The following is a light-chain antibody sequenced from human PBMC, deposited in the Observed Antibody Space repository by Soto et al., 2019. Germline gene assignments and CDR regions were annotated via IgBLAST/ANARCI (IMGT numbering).Light chain of an antibody. V-gene: IGKV1-5*03. CDR3: QQYNSYTWT. CDR2: KAS. Sequence: IQMVQSPSTLSVTLGDRVAIACRARQSISSWLAWYQQKPGKAPKLLIYKASSLESGVPSRFSGSGSGTEFTLTISSLQPDDFATYYCQQYNSYTWTFGQGTKVDI. J-gene: IGKJ1*01. CDR1: QSISSW.